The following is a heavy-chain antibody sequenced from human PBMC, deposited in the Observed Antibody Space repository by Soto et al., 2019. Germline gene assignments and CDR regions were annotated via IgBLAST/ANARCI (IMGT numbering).Heavy chain of an antibody. CDR3: TRGGDAYKNGH. CDR2: IHYSGST. CDR1: GGSVNIGTYY. V-gene: IGHV4-61*01. D-gene: IGHD2-21*01. Sequence: QVQLQESGPGLVKPSETLSLTCTVPGGSVNIGTYYWSWIRQPPGKGLEWIGFIHYSGSTNYTPYLKSRVTMXVXXXXXXXXXXXXSXXXXXXXXXXCTRGGDAYKNGHWGQGTLVTVSS. J-gene: IGHJ4*02.